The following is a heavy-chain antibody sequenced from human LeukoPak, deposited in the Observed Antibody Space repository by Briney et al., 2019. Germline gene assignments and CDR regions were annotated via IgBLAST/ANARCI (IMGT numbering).Heavy chain of an antibody. CDR3: AKTPSRFLEWLTIDY. CDR2: IRYDGSNK. J-gene: IGHJ4*02. Sequence: GGSLRLSCAASGFTFSSYGMHWVRQAPGKGLEWAAFIRYDGSNKYYADSVRGRFTISRDNSKNTLYLQMNSLRAEDTAVYYCAKTPSRFLEWLTIDYWGQGTLVTVSS. D-gene: IGHD3-3*01. CDR1: GFTFSSYG. V-gene: IGHV3-30*02.